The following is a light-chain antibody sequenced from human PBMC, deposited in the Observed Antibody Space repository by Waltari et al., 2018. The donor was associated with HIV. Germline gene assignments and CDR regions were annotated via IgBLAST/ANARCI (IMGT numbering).Light chain of an antibody. V-gene: IGKV4-1*01. CDR3: QQYYSTPT. CDR1: ESVLSPSNNVNY. CDR2: EAS. Sequence: DIVLTQSPETLSVSLGASAAIHCKSEESVLSPSNNVNYFAWYQQRPGQPPTLLFSEASSRSSGVPARFTASGSRTDFTLTIDDLQADDVAVYFCQQYYSTPTFGRGTQLV. J-gene: IGKJ5*01.